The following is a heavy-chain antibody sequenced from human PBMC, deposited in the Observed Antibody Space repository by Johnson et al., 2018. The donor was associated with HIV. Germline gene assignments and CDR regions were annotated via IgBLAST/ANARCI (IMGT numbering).Heavy chain of an antibody. D-gene: IGHD6-19*01. CDR1: GFSLSRYW. Sequence: VQLVEFGGGLVQPGGSLRLSCAASGFSLSRYWMSWVRQAPGKGLEWVANIKQDGSEKYYVDSVKGRFTISRDNAKNSLFLQMNSLRAEDTAVYYCARAVADGWFSYDAFDIWGQGTMVTVSS. V-gene: IGHV3-7*05. J-gene: IGHJ3*02. CDR3: ARAVADGWFSYDAFDI. CDR2: IKQDGSEK.